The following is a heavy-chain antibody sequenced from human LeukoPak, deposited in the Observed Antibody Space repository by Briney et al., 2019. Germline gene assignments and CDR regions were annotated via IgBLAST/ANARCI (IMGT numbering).Heavy chain of an antibody. D-gene: IGHD1/OR15-1a*01. CDR2: IFYSGTT. V-gene: IGHV4-31*03. J-gene: IGHJ4*02. CDR3: ARVPFFDSGTYYFDY. CDR1: GDSVSSGDFY. Sequence: PSETLSLTCTVSGDSVSSGDFYWSWIRQHPGKGLEWIGYIFYSGTTHSNPSLKSRVTISLDTSKNQFSLKLNSVTAADTAVYYCARVPFFDSGTYYFDYWGPGTLVTASS.